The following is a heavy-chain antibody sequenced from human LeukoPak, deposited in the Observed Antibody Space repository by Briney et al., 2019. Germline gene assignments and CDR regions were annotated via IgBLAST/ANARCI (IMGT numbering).Heavy chain of an antibody. CDR1: DYTFTSYA. V-gene: IGHV1-18*01. CDR2: ISAYDGNT. CDR3: AREVYGSGSNYKTYSYYYMDV. J-gene: IGHJ6*03. D-gene: IGHD3-10*01. Sequence: ASVKVSXKASDYTFTSYAISWVRRAPGQGLEWMGRISAYDGNTNYAQRLQGRVTMTTDTSTSTAYMELRSLRSDDTAVYYCAREVYGSGSNYKTYSYYYMDVWGKGTTVTVSS.